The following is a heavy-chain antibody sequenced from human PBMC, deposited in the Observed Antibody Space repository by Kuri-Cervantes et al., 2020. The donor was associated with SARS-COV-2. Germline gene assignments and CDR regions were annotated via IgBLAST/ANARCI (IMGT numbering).Heavy chain of an antibody. CDR3: ARDLPSDYTYYYYYMDV. D-gene: IGHD4/OR15-4a*01. Sequence: LRLSCAVSGGSISSGNFYWGWIRQPPGKGLEWIGYTSQSGNTYYNPSLKSRVTMSVDTSKNQFSLKLSSVTAADTAVYYCARDLPSDYTYYYYYMDVWGKGTTVTVSS. CDR2: TSQSGNT. V-gene: IGHV4-30-2*01. J-gene: IGHJ6*03. CDR1: GGSISSGNFY.